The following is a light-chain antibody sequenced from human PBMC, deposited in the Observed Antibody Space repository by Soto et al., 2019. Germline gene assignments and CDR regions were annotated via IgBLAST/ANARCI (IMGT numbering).Light chain of an antibody. CDR2: EVS. V-gene: IGLV2-23*02. Sequence: QSVLTQPASVSGSPGQSITISCTGTSSDVGNDNFVSWYQHHPGKAPKLIIYEVSYRPSGVSHRFSGSKSGNTASLTISGLQSEDEADYYCCSSAGRSTYVFGSGTKVTVL. J-gene: IGLJ1*01. CDR1: SSDVGNDNF. CDR3: CSSAGRSTYV.